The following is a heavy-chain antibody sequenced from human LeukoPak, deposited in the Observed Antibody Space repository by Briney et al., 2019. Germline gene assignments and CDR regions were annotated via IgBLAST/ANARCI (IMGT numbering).Heavy chain of an antibody. CDR2: ISGSGGST. D-gene: IGHD6-13*01. J-gene: IGHJ3*02. Sequence: PGGSLRLSCAASGFTFSSYAMSWARQAPGKGLEWVSAISGSGGSTYYADSVKGRFTISRDNSKNTLYLQMNSLRAEDTAVYYCAKGDRKAAAATDAFDIWGQGTMVTVSS. CDR3: AKGDRKAAAATDAFDI. V-gene: IGHV3-23*01. CDR1: GFTFSSYA.